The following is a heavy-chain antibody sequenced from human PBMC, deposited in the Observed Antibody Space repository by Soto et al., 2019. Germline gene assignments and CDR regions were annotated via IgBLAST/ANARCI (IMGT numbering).Heavy chain of an antibody. CDR3: ARDRGSEQWLVPLP. V-gene: IGHV1-69*08. Sequence: QVQLVQSGAEVKKPGSSVKVSCKASGGTFSSYTISWVRQAPGQGLEWMGRIIPIHGIAKYAKKFQGRVTIAADKSTSTAYMELSSLSSEDTAVYYCARDRGSEQWLVPLPCGQGTLVTVSS. J-gene: IGHJ5*02. CDR2: IIPIHGIA. D-gene: IGHD6-19*01. CDR1: GGTFSSYT.